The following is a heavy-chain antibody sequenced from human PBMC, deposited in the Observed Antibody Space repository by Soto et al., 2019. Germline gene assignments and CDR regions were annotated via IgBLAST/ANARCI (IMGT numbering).Heavy chain of an antibody. CDR2: IIPILGIA. CDR1: GGTFSSYT. Sequence: QVQLVQSGAEVKKPGSSVKVSCKASGGTFSSYTISWVRQAPGRGLEWMGRIIPILGIANYAQKFQGRVTITADKSTSTAYMELSSLRSEDTAVYYCVWGVRDWFDPWGQGTLVTVSS. CDR3: VWGVRDWFDP. V-gene: IGHV1-69*02. J-gene: IGHJ5*02. D-gene: IGHD3-10*01.